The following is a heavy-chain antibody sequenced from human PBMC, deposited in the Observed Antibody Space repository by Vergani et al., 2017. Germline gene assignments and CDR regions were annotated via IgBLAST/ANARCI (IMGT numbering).Heavy chain of an antibody. J-gene: IGHJ5*02. CDR3: ARLRWGNWFDH. Sequence: VQLVESGGGVVQPGGSLRLSCAASGFTFDDYGMSWVRQAPGKGLEWVSSISSSSSYIYYADSVKGRFTISRDNAKNSLYLQMNSLRAEDTAVYYCARLRWGNWFDHWGQGTLVTVSS. CDR2: ISSSSSYI. D-gene: IGHD4-23*01. CDR1: GFTFDDYG. V-gene: IGHV3-21*01.